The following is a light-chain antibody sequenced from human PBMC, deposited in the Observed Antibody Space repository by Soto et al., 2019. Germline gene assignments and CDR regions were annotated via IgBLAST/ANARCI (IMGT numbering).Light chain of an antibody. J-gene: IGKJ4*01. CDR1: EGISPY. V-gene: IGKV1-9*01. CDR2: TAS. Sequence: IQLTQSPSSLSASVGDTVAITCRTSEGISPYLAWYQEKPGKVPKLLIDTASTLQNGVPSRFSGSGSGTDFTLTISSLQPEYFATYYWLQLKRYPLTCGGGTRVEIK. CDR3: LQLKRYPLT.